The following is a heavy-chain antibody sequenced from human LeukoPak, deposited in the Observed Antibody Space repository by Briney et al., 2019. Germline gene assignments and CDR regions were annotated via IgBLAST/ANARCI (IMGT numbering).Heavy chain of an antibody. J-gene: IGHJ4*02. V-gene: IGHV4-39*01. Sequence: PSETLSLTCTVSGGSISSSSYYWGWIRQPPGKGLEWIGSIYYSGSTYYNPSLKSRVTISVDTSKNQFSLKLSSVTAADTAVYYCARHRLLLWLINYWGQGTLVTVSS. CDR3: ARHRLLLWLINY. CDR1: GGSISSSSYY. CDR2: IYYSGST. D-gene: IGHD6-19*01.